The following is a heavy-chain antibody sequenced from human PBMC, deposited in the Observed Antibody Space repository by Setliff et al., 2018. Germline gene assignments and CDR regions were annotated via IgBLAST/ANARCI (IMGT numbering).Heavy chain of an antibody. Sequence: PSETLSLTCTVSGGSISSSNWWTWVRQPPGKGLEWIGEIYHSGSINYNPSLKSRVTMSVGKSKNQFSLKLTSVTAADTAVYYCARGLEGEDYFYYMDVWGKGNTVTVSS. CDR3: ARGLEGEDYFYYMDV. CDR2: IYHSGSI. D-gene: IGHD2-21*01. J-gene: IGHJ6*03. CDR1: GGSISSSNW. V-gene: IGHV4-4*02.